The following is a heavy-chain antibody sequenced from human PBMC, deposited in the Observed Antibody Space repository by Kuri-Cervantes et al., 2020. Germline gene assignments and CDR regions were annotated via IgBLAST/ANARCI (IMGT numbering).Heavy chain of an antibody. CDR2: ISYDGSNK. CDR3: AREYYDYVWGSYQN. V-gene: IGHV3-30-3*01. CDR1: GFTVSGNY. J-gene: IGHJ4*02. Sequence: GESLKISCAASGFTVSGNYMSWVRQAPGKGLEWVAVISYDGSNKYYADSVKGRFTISRDNSKNTLYLQMNSLRAEDTAVYYCAREYYDYVWGSYQNWGQGTLVTDSS. D-gene: IGHD3-16*02.